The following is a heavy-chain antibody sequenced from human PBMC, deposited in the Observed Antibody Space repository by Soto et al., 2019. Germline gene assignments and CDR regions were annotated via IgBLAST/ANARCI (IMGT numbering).Heavy chain of an antibody. CDR3: ARESLNMALDCSGGSCYRGGAFDI. D-gene: IGHD2-15*01. Sequence: QVQLVQSGAEVKKPGSSVKVSCKASGGTFSSYTISWVRQAPGQGLEWMGRIIPILGIANYAQKFQGRVTITADKSTSTAYMELSSLRSEDTAVYYCARESLNMALDCSGGSCYRGGAFDIWGQGTMVTVSS. J-gene: IGHJ3*02. CDR1: GGTFSSYT. CDR2: IIPILGIA. V-gene: IGHV1-69*08.